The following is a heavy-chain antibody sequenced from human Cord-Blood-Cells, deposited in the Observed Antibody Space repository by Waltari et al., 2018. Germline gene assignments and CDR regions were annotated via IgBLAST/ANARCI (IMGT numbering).Heavy chain of an antibody. V-gene: IGHV3-21*01. D-gene: IGHD3-10*01. Sequence: VQLVESGGGLVKPGGSLRLSCAASGFTFSSYSMNWVRQAPGKGLEWVSSISSSSSYIYYADSVKGRFTISRDNAKNSLYLQMNSLRAEDTAVYYCARGRAVRGEFDYWGQGTLVTVSS. CDR2: ISSSSSYI. CDR3: ARGRAVRGEFDY. J-gene: IGHJ4*02. CDR1: GFTFSSYS.